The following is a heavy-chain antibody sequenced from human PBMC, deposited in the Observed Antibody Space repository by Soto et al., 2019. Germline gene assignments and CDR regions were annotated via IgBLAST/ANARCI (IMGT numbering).Heavy chain of an antibody. Sequence: QVQLQESGPGLVKPSGTLSLTCAVSGGSISSSHWWSWVRQPPGKGLDWIGEIYHSGTTNYNPSLKSRLNISRDKSKNQISLILSSVTAADTAVYYCARGPDLGWDWGQGTLVTVSS. CDR3: ARGPDLGWD. CDR1: GGSISSSHW. CDR2: IYHSGTT. J-gene: IGHJ4*02. D-gene: IGHD2-21*01. V-gene: IGHV4-4*02.